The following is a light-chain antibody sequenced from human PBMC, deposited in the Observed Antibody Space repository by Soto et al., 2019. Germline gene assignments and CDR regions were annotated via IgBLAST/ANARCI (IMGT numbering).Light chain of an antibody. Sequence: QSVLTQPPSVSAAPGQKVTISCSGSTSNIGSYYVSWYQHLPGTAPKLLIYDNNERPSEVPDRFSGSKSSTSATLGITGLQTGDEADYYCGTWDSSLSAVFGTGTKLTVL. V-gene: IGLV1-51*01. CDR2: DNN. CDR1: TSNIGSYY. J-gene: IGLJ1*01. CDR3: GTWDSSLSAV.